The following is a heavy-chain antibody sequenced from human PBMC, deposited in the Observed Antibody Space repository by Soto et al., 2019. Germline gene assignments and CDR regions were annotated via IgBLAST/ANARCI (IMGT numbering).Heavy chain of an antibody. CDR1: GGSFSGYY. CDR3: ARGLGYCSRTSCRTLYYYYGMDV. Sequence: PSETLSLTCAVYGGSFSGYYWSWIRQPPGKGLEWIGEINHSGSTNYNPSLKSRVTISVDTSKNQFSLKLSSVTAADTAVYYCARGLGYCSRTSCRTLYYYYGMDVWGQGTTVTVSS. J-gene: IGHJ6*02. V-gene: IGHV4-34*01. CDR2: INHSGST. D-gene: IGHD2-2*01.